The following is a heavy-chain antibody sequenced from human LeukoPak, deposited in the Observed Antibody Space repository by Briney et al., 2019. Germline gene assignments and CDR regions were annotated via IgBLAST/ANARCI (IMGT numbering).Heavy chain of an antibody. V-gene: IGHV4-39*01. J-gene: IGHJ4*02. CDR3: AVGQMATITRFDY. D-gene: IGHD5-24*01. Sequence: PSETLSLTCTVSGGSISSSSYYWGWIRQPPGKGLEWIGSIYYSGSTYYNPSLKSRVTISVDTSKNQFSLQMSSVTAADTAVYYCAVGQMATITRFDYWGQGTLVTVSS. CDR1: GGSISSSSYY. CDR2: IYYSGST.